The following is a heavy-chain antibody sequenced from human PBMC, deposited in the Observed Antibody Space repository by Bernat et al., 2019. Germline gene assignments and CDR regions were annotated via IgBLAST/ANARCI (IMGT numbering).Heavy chain of an antibody. V-gene: IGHV3-20*04. Sequence: EVQLVESGGGVVRPGGSLRLSCAASGFTFDDYGMSWVRQVPGKGLEWVSGINWNGCSTGYADSLKGRFTISRDNAKNSLYLQMNSLRAEDTALYYCARAGYCSGGSCYSGHEWFDPWGQGTLVTVSS. CDR3: ARAGYCSGGSCYSGHEWFDP. D-gene: IGHD2-15*01. CDR2: INWNGCST. J-gene: IGHJ5*02. CDR1: GFTFDDYG.